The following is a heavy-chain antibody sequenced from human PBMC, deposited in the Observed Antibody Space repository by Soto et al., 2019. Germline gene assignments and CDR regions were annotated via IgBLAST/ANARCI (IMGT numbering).Heavy chain of an antibody. CDR1: GGSISRSSYY. CDR3: ARRPRRNPTAVNWFDP. CDR2: IYYSGST. V-gene: IGHV4-39*01. J-gene: IGHJ5*02. D-gene: IGHD4-17*01. Sequence: SETLSLTCTVSGGSISRSSYYWGWIRQPPGKGLEWIGSIYYSGSTYYNPSLKSRVTISVDTSKNQFSLKLSSVTAADTAVYYCARRPRRNPTAVNWFDPWGQGTLVTVSS.